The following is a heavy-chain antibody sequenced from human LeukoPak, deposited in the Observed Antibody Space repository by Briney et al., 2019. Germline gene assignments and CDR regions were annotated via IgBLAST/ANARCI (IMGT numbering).Heavy chain of an antibody. Sequence: SEALSLTCTVSGGSISSSSYYWGWIRQPPGKGLEWIGSIYYSGSTYYNPSLKSRVTISVDTSKNQFSLKLSSVTAADTAVYYCARMMRGGATPYYYYGLDVWGQGTTVTVSS. CDR1: GGSISSSSYY. J-gene: IGHJ6*02. CDR2: IYYSGST. V-gene: IGHV4-39*01. D-gene: IGHD1-26*01. CDR3: ARMMRGGATPYYYYGLDV.